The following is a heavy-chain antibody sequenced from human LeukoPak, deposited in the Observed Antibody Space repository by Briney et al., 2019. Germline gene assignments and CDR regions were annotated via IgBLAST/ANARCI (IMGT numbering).Heavy chain of an antibody. J-gene: IGHJ4*02. D-gene: IGHD3-3*01. CDR1: GFTFDDYG. CDR3: ARDLVDFWSGYYIDY. V-gene: IGHV3-66*02. Sequence: GGSLRLSCAASGFTFDDYGMSWVRQAPGKGLEWVSVIYSGGSTYYADSVKGRFTISRDNSKNTLYLQMNSLRAEDTAVYYCARDLVDFWSGYYIDYWGQGTLVTVSS. CDR2: IYSGGST.